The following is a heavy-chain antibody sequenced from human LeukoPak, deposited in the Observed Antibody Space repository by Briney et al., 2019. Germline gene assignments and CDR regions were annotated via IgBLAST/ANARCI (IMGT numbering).Heavy chain of an antibody. D-gene: IGHD1-26*01. CDR2: IKQDGSEK. Sequence: GGSLRLSCAASGFTLSRAWMCSVREAPGRGREWVANIKQDGSEKYYVYSVKGRFTTSRENAKNSLYLQMNSLRAEDTAVYYCAKMIVGATGGWGQGTLVTVSS. CDR1: GFTLSRAW. J-gene: IGHJ4*02. CDR3: AKMIVGATGG. V-gene: IGHV3-7*01.